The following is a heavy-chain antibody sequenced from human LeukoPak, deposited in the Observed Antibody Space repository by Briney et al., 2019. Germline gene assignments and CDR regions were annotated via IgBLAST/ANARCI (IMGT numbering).Heavy chain of an antibody. D-gene: IGHD6-6*01. V-gene: IGHV3-30*18. CDR3: AKAAEQFVSRSLDC. CDR2: TSSDGITQ. J-gene: IGHJ4*02. CDR1: GFTFSSYA. Sequence: PGGSLRLSCAASGFTFSSYAMSWVRQAPGKGLEWVAVTSSDGITQYYADSVKGRFAISRDNSKNTLYLQMNSLRTEDTAVYYCAKAAEQFVSRSLDCWGQGTLVTVSS.